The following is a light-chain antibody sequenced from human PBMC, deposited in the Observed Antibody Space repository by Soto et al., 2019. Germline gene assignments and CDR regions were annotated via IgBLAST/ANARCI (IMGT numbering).Light chain of an antibody. Sequence: EIVLTQSPGTLSLSPGERATLSCRSSHSVSSNYLAWYQQKPGQAPRLLIYDVSSRATGIPDRFSGSGSGTDFTLIISSLEPVAFAEYCCQQYGISPTFGQGTKVEIK. CDR3: QQYGISPT. CDR2: DVS. V-gene: IGKV3-20*01. J-gene: IGKJ1*01. CDR1: HSVSSNY.